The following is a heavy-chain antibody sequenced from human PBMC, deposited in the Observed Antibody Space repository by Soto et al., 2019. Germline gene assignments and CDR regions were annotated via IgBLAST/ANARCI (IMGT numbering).Heavy chain of an antibody. J-gene: IGHJ4*02. D-gene: IGHD3-3*01. CDR1: GFTFDDYA. V-gene: IGHV3-9*01. CDR2: ISWNVGSI. Sequence: EVQLVESGGGLVQPGRSLRLSCAASGFTFDDYAMHWVRQAPGKGLECVSGISWNVGSIAYAESVKGRFTISRDNAKNSLYLQMNSLRAEDTALYYCAKGVDGWYYFDYWGQGTLVNVYS. CDR3: AKGVDGWYYFDY.